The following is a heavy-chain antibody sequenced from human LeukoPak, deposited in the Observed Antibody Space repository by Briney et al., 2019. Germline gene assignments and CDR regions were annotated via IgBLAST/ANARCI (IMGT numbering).Heavy chain of an antibody. CDR3: AREGLGETYFEY. CDR2: MHHDGSA. V-gene: IGHV4-4*02. D-gene: IGHD3-10*01. J-gene: IGHJ4*02. Sequence: SSETLSLTCAVSGGSITTRNFWSWVRQPPGKGLEWIAEMHHDGSANYNPSLKSRVSMSVDKSKNHFSLRLTSVTAADTAVYYCAREGLGETYFEYWGRGTLVTVSS. CDR1: GGSITTRNF.